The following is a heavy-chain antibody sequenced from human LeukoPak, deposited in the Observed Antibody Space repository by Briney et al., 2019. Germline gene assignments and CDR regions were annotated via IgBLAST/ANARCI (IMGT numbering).Heavy chain of an antibody. CDR3: ARGFSGYDFTNWFDS. CDR1: GGSFNNYA. Sequence: SVKVSCKASGGSFNNYAFTWVRQAPGQGLEWMGGIIPMFGTPKYAQEFQGRVTITTDESMSTAYMELSSLTSEDTAMYYCARGFSGYDFTNWFDSWGQGTLVAVSS. J-gene: IGHJ5*01. V-gene: IGHV1-69*05. D-gene: IGHD5-12*01. CDR2: IIPMFGTP.